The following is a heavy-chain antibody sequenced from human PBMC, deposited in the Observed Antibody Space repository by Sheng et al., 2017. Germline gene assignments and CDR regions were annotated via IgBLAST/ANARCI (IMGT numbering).Heavy chain of an antibody. CDR1: GGTFSSYA. D-gene: IGHD3-22*01. CDR3: AREPYYYDSSGLGSWFDP. Sequence: QVQLVQSGAEVKKPGSSVKVSCKASGGTFSSYAISWVRQAPGQGLEWMGGIIPIFGTANYAQKFQGRVTITTDESTSTAYMELSSLRSEDTAVYYCAREPYYYDSSGLGSWFDPWGQGTLVTVSS. CDR2: IIPIFGTA. J-gene: IGHJ5*02. V-gene: IGHV1-69*05.